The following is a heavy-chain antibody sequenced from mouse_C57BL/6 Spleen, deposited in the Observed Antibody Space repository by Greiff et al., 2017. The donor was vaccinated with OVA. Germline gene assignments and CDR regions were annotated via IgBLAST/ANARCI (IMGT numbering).Heavy chain of an antibody. CDR2: IYPGDGDT. CDR3: ARRYDYEDYFDY. Sequence: QVQLQQSGPELVKPGASVKISCKASGYAFSSSWMNWVKQRPGKGLEWIGRIYPGDGDTNYNGKFKGKATLTADKSSSTAYMQLSSLTSEDSAVYFCARRYDYEDYFDYWGQGTTLTVSS. J-gene: IGHJ2*01. D-gene: IGHD2-4*01. V-gene: IGHV1-82*01. CDR1: GYAFSSSW.